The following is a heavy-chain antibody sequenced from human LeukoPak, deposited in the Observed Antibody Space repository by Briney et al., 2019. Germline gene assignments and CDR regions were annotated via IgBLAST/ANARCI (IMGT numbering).Heavy chain of an antibody. CDR2: VPNDGTST. J-gene: IGHJ4*02. V-gene: IGHV3-74*01. Sequence: PGGSLRLSCAASGFTFSSHWMHWFRQVPGKGLMWVSRVPNDGTSTGYADSVKGRFTISRDDATNTLFLQMNSLRVEDTAVHYCATSGIGHYYFDFWGQGALVTVSS. CDR1: GFTFSSHW. D-gene: IGHD3-3*01. CDR3: ATSGIGHYYFDF.